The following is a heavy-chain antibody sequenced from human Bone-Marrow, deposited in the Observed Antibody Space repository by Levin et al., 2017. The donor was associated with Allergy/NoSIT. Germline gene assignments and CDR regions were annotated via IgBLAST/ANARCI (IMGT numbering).Heavy chain of an antibody. CDR2: IKSATGAGST. Sequence: LSLTCATSGLTFSNTWMNWIRQAPGKGLEWVGHIKSATGAGSTDYAAPVKGRFTISRDDSQNMVYLQMNSLKTEDSGMYYCSSNSPFDYWGQGTLVTVSA. CDR3: SSNSPFDY. V-gene: IGHV3-15*01. CDR1: GLTFSNTW. J-gene: IGHJ4*02. D-gene: IGHD5-24*01.